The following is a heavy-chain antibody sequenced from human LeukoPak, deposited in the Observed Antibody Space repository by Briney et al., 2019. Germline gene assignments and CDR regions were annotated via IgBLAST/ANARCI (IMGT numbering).Heavy chain of an antibody. D-gene: IGHD3-10*01. V-gene: IGHV3-11*03. J-gene: IGHJ4*02. CDR3: ARWRITMVRGVPGPIFDY. Sequence: PGGSLRLSCAASGFTFSDYYMSWIRQAPGKGLEWVSYISSSSTYTNYAGSVKGRFTISRDNAKNSLYLQMNSLRAEDTAVYYCARWRITMVRGVPGPIFDYWGQGTLFTASS. CDR1: GFTFSDYY. CDR2: ISSSSTYT.